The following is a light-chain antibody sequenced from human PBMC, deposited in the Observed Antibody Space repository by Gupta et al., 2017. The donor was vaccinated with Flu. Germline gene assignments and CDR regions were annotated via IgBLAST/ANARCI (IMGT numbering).Light chain of an antibody. CDR1: RSNIGTDT. V-gene: IGLV1-44*01. CDR2: SNN. Sequence: QSVLTQPPSVSGTPGQRVTISCSGSRSNIGTDTVNWYQQLPGTAPKLLIHSNNQRPSGVPGRFSGSKSGTSASLAISGLQSEDEADYYCAAWDDSLNGWVFGGGTKLTVL. J-gene: IGLJ3*02. CDR3: AAWDDSLNGWV.